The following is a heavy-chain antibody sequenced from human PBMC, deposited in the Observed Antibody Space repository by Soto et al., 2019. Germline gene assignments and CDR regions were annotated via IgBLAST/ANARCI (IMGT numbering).Heavy chain of an antibody. D-gene: IGHD6-19*01. V-gene: IGHV3-9*01. CDR1: GFTFDDYA. CDR3: AKNPMPASGWHPGLFDY. CDR2: ISWNSGSI. Sequence: GGSLRLSCAASGFTFDDYAMHWVRQAPGKGLEWVSGISWNSGSIGYADSVKGRFTISRDNAKNSLYLQMNSLRAEDTALYYCAKNPMPASGWHPGLFDYWGQGTLVTVSS. J-gene: IGHJ4*02.